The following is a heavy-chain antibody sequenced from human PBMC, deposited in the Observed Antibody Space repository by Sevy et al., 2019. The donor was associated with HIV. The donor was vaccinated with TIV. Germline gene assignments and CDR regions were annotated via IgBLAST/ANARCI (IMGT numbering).Heavy chain of an antibody. CDR3: ARNAEGDFWSGSHAFDI. V-gene: IGHV1-69*13. CDR1: GGTFSSYA. J-gene: IGHJ3*02. D-gene: IGHD3-3*01. Sequence: ASLKVSCKASGGTFSSYAISWVRQAPGQGLEWMGGIIPIFGTANYAQKFQGRVTITADESTSTAYMELSSLRSEDTAVYYCARNAEGDFWSGSHAFDIWGQGTMVTVSS. CDR2: IIPIFGTA.